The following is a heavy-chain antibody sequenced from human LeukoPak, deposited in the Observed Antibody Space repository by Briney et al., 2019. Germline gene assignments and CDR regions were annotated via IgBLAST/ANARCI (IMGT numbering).Heavy chain of an antibody. CDR2: ISSSSSYI. CDR1: GFTFSSYS. CDR3: AKIRYFDYNFDY. D-gene: IGHD3-9*01. Sequence: GGSLKLSCAASGFTFSSYSMNWVRQAPGKGLEWVSSISSSSSYIYYAASVKGRFTISRDNAKNSLYLQMNSLRAEDTAVYYCAKIRYFDYNFDYWGQGTLVTVSS. V-gene: IGHV3-21*01. J-gene: IGHJ4*02.